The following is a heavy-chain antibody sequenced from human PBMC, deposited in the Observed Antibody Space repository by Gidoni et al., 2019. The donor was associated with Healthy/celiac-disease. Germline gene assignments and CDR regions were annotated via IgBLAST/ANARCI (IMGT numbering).Heavy chain of an antibody. J-gene: IGHJ3*02. CDR2: IYYSGST. D-gene: IGHD3-22*01. CDR3: ARGSGPRSYDSSGYRKGGAFDI. CDR1: GCSISRGPYY. V-gene: IGHV4-30-4*01. Sequence: QVQLQESGPGLVKPSHTLSLTCTVSGCSISRGPYYWSCIRQPPGKGLEWIGYIYYSGSTYYNPSLKSRVTISVDTSKNQFSLKLSSVTAADTAVYYCARGSGPRSYDSSGYRKGGAFDIWGQGTMVTVSS.